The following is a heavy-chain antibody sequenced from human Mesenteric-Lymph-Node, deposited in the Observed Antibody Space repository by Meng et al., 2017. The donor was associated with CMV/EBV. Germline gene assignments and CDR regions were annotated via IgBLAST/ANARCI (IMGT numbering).Heavy chain of an antibody. CDR3: AREALGIVVVIKYFDY. CDR1: GGSISSSSYY. CDR2: IYYSGST. Sequence: SETLSLTCTVSGGSISSSSYYWGWIRQPPGKGLEWIGSIYYSGSTYYNPSLKSRVTISVDTSKNQFSLKLSSVTAADTAVYYCAREALGIVVVIKYFDYWGQGTLVTVSS. V-gene: IGHV4-39*07. D-gene: IGHD3-22*01. J-gene: IGHJ4*02.